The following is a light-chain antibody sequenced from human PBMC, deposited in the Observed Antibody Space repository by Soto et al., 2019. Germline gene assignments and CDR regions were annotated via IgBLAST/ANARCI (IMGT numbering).Light chain of an antibody. CDR3: QQYDTWPRT. J-gene: IGKJ1*01. CDR2: GAS. Sequence: EIVMTQSPVTLSVSPGERATLSCRASQSVSSNLAWYQQKPGQAPRLLIYGASTRATGVPARFSGSGSGTEFTLPISSLQSEDFAVYYCQQYDTWPRTFGQGTKVEI. V-gene: IGKV3-15*01. CDR1: QSVSSN.